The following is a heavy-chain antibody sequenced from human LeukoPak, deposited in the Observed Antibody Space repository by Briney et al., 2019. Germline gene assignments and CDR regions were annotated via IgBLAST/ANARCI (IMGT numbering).Heavy chain of an antibody. D-gene: IGHD3-10*02. J-gene: IGHJ6*04. CDR3: AELGITMIGGV. CDR2: ISGSGGST. CDR1: GFTFSSYG. V-gene: IGHV3-23*01. Sequence: PGGSLRLSCAASGFTFSSYGINWVRQAPGKGLEWVSAISGSGGSTYYADSVKGRFTISRDNAKNSLYLQMNSLRAEDTAVYYCAELGITMIGGVWGKGTTVTISS.